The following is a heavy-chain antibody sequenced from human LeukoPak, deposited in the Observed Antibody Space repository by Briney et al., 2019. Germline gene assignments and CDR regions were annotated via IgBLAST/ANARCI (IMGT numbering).Heavy chain of an antibody. CDR3: ARDPYYYDSSGYYY. D-gene: IGHD3-22*01. V-gene: IGHV3-21*01. CDR1: GFTFSSYS. Sequence: PGGSLRLSCAASGFTFSSYSMNWVRQAPGKGLDGVSSISSSSSYIYYADSVKGRFTISRDNAKNSLYLQMNSLRAEDTAVYYCARDPYYYDSSGYYYWGQGTLVTVSS. J-gene: IGHJ4*02. CDR2: ISSSSSYI.